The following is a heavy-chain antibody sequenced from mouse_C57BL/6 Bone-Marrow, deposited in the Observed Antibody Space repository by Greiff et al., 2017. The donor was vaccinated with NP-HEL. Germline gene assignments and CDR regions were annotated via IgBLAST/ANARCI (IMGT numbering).Heavy chain of an antibody. Sequence: EVKLQESGGDLVKPGGSLKLSCAASGFTFSSYGMSWVRQTPDKRLEWVATISSGGSYTYYPDSVKGRFTISRDNAKNTLYLQMSSLKSEDTAMYYCATYYSNGAWFAYWGQGTLVTVSA. CDR2: ISSGGSYT. D-gene: IGHD2-5*01. CDR1: GFTFSSYG. J-gene: IGHJ3*01. CDR3: ATYYSNGAWFAY. V-gene: IGHV5-6*01.